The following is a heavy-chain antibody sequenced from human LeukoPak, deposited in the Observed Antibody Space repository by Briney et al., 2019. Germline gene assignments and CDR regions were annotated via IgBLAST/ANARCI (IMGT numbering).Heavy chain of an antibody. CDR1: GFTFSDFY. CDR2: ISGSGGST. J-gene: IGHJ4*02. D-gene: IGHD6-19*01. Sequence: GGSLRLSCVVSGFTFSDFYMNWIRQAPGKGLEWVSAISGSGGSTYYADSVKGRFTISRDNSKNTLYLQMNSLRAEDTAVYYCAKLQEAGTFDYWGQGTLVTVSS. CDR3: AKLQEAGTFDY. V-gene: IGHV3-23*01.